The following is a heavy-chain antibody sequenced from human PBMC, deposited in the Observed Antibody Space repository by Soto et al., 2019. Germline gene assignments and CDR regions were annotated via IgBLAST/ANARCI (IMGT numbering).Heavy chain of an antibody. CDR1: GFTFGDYN. V-gene: IGHV3-11*06. CDR3: ARVYSESSGQYLEY. Sequence: QVHLVESGGAVVQPGGSLRLSCAGSGFTFGDYNMNWIRRAPGKGLELVSYISRSSTYTKFADSVKGRFVVSRDNARNSLFLQMNSLRAVDTAVYYCARVYSESSGQYLEYWGQGTLVTVSS. J-gene: IGHJ4*02. CDR2: ISRSSTYT. D-gene: IGHD3-22*01.